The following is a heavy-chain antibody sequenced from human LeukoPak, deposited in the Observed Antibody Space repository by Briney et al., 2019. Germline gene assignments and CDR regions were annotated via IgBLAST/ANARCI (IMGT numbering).Heavy chain of an antibody. V-gene: IGHV3-66*01. CDR1: GFTFSSYA. J-gene: IGHJ4*02. D-gene: IGHD6-13*01. Sequence: GGSPRLSCAASGFTFSSYAMSWVRQAPGKGLEWVSVIYSGGSTYYADSVKGRFTISRDNSKNTLYPQMNSLRAEDTAVYYCARVSKAAAGTGNFDYWGQGTLVTVSS. CDR3: ARVSKAAAGTGNFDY. CDR2: IYSGGST.